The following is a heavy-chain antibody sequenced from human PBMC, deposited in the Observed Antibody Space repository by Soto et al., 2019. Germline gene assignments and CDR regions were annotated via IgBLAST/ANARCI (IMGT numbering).Heavy chain of an antibody. Sequence: ASVKVSCKASGYTFTGYYMHWVRQAPGQGLEWMGWINPNSGGTNYAQKFQGRVTMTRDTSISTAYMELSRLRSDDTAVYYCASRGYYDSSGYYYTPVLAFDIWGQGTTVTVSS. CDR3: ASRGYYDSSGYYYTPVLAFDI. J-gene: IGHJ3*02. CDR1: GYTFTGYY. V-gene: IGHV1-2*02. CDR2: INPNSGGT. D-gene: IGHD3-22*01.